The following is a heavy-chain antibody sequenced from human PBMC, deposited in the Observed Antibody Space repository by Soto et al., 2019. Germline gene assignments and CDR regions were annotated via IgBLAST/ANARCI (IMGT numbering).Heavy chain of an antibody. Sequence: SQTLSLTYTVSYGSISSGGYYWSWIRQHPGKGLEWIGYIYYSGSTDYNPSLKSRVTISVDPSKNQFSLKLSSVTAADTAVYYCARIGVDPAIGYSGQGTLVTVSS. CDR2: IYYSGST. CDR3: ARIGVDPAIGY. J-gene: IGHJ4*02. D-gene: IGHD2-2*02. V-gene: IGHV4-31*03. CDR1: YGSISSGGYY.